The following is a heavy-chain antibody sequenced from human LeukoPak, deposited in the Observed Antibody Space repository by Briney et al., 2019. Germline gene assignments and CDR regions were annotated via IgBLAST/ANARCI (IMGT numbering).Heavy chain of an antibody. CDR1: GFTLDDHA. CDR2: ISWNSGSI. V-gene: IGHV3-9*01. D-gene: IGHD2-15*01. Sequence: GRSLRLSCEASGFTLDDHAMHWVRHAPGKGLEWVSGISWNSGSIDYADSVKGRFTISRDNAKNSLYLQMNSLRPEDTALYYCAKDRYCTGGRCWPQKYGMDVWGQGTTVTVSS. CDR3: AKDRYCTGGRCWPQKYGMDV. J-gene: IGHJ6*02.